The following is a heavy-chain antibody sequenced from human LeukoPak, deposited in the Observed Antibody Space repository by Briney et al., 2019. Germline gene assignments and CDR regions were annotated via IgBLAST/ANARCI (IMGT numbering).Heavy chain of an antibody. D-gene: IGHD3-22*01. Sequence: PSETLSLTCTVSGGSISSYYWSWIRQPAGKGLEWIGRIYTSGSTNYNPSLKSRVTMSVDTSKNQFSLKLSSVTAADTAVYYCAKEDYYDNKGYPNYYYYYHRKDGWGQGTTGNVSS. V-gene: IGHV4-4*07. CDR3: AKEDYYDNKGYPNYYYYYHRKDG. J-gene: IGHJ6*02. CDR2: IYTSGST. CDR1: GGSISSYY.